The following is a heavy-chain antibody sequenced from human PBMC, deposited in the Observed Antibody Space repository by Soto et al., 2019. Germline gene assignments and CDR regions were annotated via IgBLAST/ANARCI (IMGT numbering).Heavy chain of an antibody. CDR2: INAGNGNT. CDR3: ARLLYYDSSGYPVDY. V-gene: IGHV1-3*01. CDR1: GYTFINSA. D-gene: IGHD3-22*01. Sequence: ASVKVSCKASGYTFINSAMYWVRQAPGQRLECVGWINAGNGNTKYSQKFQDRVTITRDTSANTAYMELSSLRSEDTAVYYCARLLYYDSSGYPVDYWGQGTLVTVSS. J-gene: IGHJ4*02.